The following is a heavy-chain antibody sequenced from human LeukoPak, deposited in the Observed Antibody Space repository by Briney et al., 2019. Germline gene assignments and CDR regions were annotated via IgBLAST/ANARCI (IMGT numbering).Heavy chain of an antibody. CDR3: ATEGEQRLDY. CDR1: GFTFSSHS. CDR2: ISSSSSTI. V-gene: IGHV3-48*01. D-gene: IGHD6-25*01. Sequence: GSLRLSCAASGFTFSSHSMNWVRQAPGKGLEWVSYISSSSSTIYYADSVKGRFTISRDNAKNSLYLQMNSLRAEDTAVYYCATEGEQRLDYWGQGTLVTVSS. J-gene: IGHJ4*02.